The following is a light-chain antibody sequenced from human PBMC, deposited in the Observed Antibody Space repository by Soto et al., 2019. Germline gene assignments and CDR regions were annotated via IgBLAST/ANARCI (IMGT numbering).Light chain of an antibody. CDR1: QTVSSNY. J-gene: IGKJ1*01. V-gene: IGKV3-20*01. Sequence: EIILTQSPDTLSLSPGERATLSCRASQTVSSNYLAWCQHKPGQAPRLLIYGASSRATGIPDRFSGSGSGTDFTLTISRLEPEDFAVYYCQQYGSSPKTFGQGTKVDI. CDR3: QQYGSSPKT. CDR2: GAS.